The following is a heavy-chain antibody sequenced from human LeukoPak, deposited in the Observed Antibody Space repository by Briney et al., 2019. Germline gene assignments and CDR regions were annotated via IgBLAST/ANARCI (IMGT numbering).Heavy chain of an antibody. D-gene: IGHD2-21*01. Sequence: GGSLRLSCAASGFTFSSYGMHWVRQAPGKGLEWVAFIRYDGSNKYYADSVKGRFTISRDNSKNTLYLQMNSLRAEDTAVYYCAKGLYCGGDCYSGGFDYWGQGTLVTVSS. V-gene: IGHV3-30*02. J-gene: IGHJ4*02. CDR1: GFTFSSYG. CDR3: AKGLYCGGDCYSGGFDY. CDR2: IRYDGSNK.